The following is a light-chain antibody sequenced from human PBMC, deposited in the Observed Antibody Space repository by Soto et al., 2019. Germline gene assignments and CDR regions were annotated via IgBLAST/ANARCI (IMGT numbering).Light chain of an antibody. CDR2: GSS. CDR1: QSIINN. CDR3: QQYNNWPRT. V-gene: IGKV3-15*01. Sequence: ETLMSQSPATVSVSPGERATLSCTASQSIINNLAWYQQKPGQAPRLVIYGSSTRATGVPARFSGSGSGTEFTLTISSLQSEDSAVYYCQQYNNWPRTFGQGTKVDIK. J-gene: IGKJ1*01.